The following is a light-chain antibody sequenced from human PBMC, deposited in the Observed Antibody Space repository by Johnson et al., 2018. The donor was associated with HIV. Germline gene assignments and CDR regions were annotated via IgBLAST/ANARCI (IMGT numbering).Light chain of an antibody. J-gene: IGLJ1*01. V-gene: IGLV1-51*02. Sequence: QSVLTQPPSVSAAPGQKVTISCSGSSSNIGNNYVSWYQQLPGTAPKLLIYENNKRPSGIPDRFSGSKSGPSATLGITGLQTGDAADYYCGTWDSRLTAVFGTGTKVTVL. CDR1: SSNIGNNY. CDR2: ENN. CDR3: GTWDSRLTAV.